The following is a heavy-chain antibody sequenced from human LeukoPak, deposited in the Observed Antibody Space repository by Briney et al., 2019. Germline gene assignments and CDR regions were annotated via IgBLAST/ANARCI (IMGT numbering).Heavy chain of an antibody. V-gene: IGHV1-69*01. CDR3: ARAVGTMIVVAAYYFDY. CDR1: GGTFSSYA. J-gene: IGHJ4*02. Sequence: GSSVKVSCKASGGTFSSYAISWVRQAPGQGLEWMGGIIPIFGTANYAQKFQGRVTITADESTSTAYMELSSLRSEDTAVYYCARAVGTMIVVAAYYFDYWGQGTLVTVSS. CDR2: IIPIFGTA. D-gene: IGHD3-22*01.